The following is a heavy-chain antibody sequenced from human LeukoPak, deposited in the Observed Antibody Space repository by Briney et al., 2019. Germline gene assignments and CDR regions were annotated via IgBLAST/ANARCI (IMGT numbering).Heavy chain of an antibody. CDR2: IYPGDSDT. D-gene: IGHD1-26*01. CDR1: GYIFTSYW. CDR3: ARQRGTEWELLTNLDY. J-gene: IGHJ4*02. Sequence: GESLKISCKGSGYIFTSYWIGWVRQMPGKGLEWMGIIYPGDSDTRYSPSFQGQVTISADKSISTAYLQWSSLKASDTAMYYCARQRGTEWELLTNLDYWGQGTLVTVSS. V-gene: IGHV5-51*01.